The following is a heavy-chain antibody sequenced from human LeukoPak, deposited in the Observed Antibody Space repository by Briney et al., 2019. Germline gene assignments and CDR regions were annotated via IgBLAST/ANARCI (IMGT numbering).Heavy chain of an antibody. D-gene: IGHD5-24*01. V-gene: IGHV3-53*01. CDR1: GFTVSSNY. CDR2: IYSGGST. CDR3: ARDPDGYNNYFDY. Sequence: GGSLRLSCAASGFTVSSNYMSWVSQAPGKGLEWVSVIYSGGSTYYADSVKGRFTISRDNSKNTLYLQMNSLRAEDTAVYYCARDPDGYNNYFDYWGQGTLVTVSS. J-gene: IGHJ4*02.